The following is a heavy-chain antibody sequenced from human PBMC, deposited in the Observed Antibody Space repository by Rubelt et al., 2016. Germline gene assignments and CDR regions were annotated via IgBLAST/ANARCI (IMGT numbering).Heavy chain of an antibody. CDR1: GGTFSSYA. V-gene: IGHV1-46*01. CDR2: INPSGGST. Sequence: QVQLVQSGAEVKKPGSSVKVSCKASGGTFSSYAISWVRQAPGQGLEWMGIINPSGGSTSYAQKFQGRVTMTRDTSTSTVYMELSSLRAEDTAVYYCARGTDDCTSTSCYYYAMDVWGQGTTVTVSS. J-gene: IGHJ6*02. CDR3: ARGTDDCTSTSCYYYAMDV. D-gene: IGHD2-2*01.